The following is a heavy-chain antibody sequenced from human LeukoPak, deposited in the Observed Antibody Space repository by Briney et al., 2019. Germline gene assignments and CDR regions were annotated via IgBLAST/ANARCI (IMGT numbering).Heavy chain of an antibody. D-gene: IGHD1-26*01. CDR1: GASVSSGGYY. CDR3: ARVAVGAGMRFDY. Sequence: SETLSLTCTVSGASVSSGGYYWSWLRQPPGKGLEWIGYIYYSGSTNYNPSLKSRVTISVDTSKNQFSLKLSSVTAADTAVYYCARVAVGAGMRFDYWGQGTLVTVSS. V-gene: IGHV4-61*08. CDR2: IYYSGST. J-gene: IGHJ4*02.